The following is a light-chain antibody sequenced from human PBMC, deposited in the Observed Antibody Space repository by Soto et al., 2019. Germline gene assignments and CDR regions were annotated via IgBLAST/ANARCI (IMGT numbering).Light chain of an antibody. CDR1: SSDVGGYNY. CDR3: CSYTSSSTRV. CDR2: EVS. Sequence: QSVLTQPPSASGSPGQSVTISCTGTSSDVGGYNYVSWYQQHPGKAPKLMIYEVSKRPSGVPDRFSGSKSGNTASLTVSGLQAEDEADYYCCSYTSSSTRVFGTGTKLTVL. J-gene: IGLJ1*01. V-gene: IGLV2-8*01.